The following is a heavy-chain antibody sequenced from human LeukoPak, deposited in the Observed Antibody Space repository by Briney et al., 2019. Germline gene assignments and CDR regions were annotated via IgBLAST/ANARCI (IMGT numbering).Heavy chain of an antibody. V-gene: IGHV1-69*04. Sequence: ASEKVSCKASGGTFSSYAIRWVRQAPGQGLEWMGRIIPILGIANYAHKFQGRVTITADKSTSTAYMELSSLRSEDTAVYYCAHCSSTSCSNWFDPWGQGTLVTVSS. CDR2: IIPILGIA. J-gene: IGHJ5*02. D-gene: IGHD2-2*01. CDR1: GGTFSSYA. CDR3: AHCSSTSCSNWFDP.